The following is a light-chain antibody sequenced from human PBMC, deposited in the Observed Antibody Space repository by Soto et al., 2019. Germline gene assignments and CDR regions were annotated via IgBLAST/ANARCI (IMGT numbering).Light chain of an antibody. CDR3: QQTYSSPQWK. J-gene: IGKJ1*01. Sequence: DIQITHSPFSLSASVVDRVTITFLASQSISSYLNWYQQKPGKPPKLLIYAAVSLQSGIPSRFSAYGSGTDCTLTISSLQPEDFATYYCQQTYSSPQWKFGQGTKVDIK. V-gene: IGKV1-39*01. CDR2: AAV. CDR1: QSISSY.